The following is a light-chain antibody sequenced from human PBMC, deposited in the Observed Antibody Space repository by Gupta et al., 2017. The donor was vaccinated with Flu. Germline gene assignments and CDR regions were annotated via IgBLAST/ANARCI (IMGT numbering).Light chain of an antibody. J-gene: IGKJ5*01. V-gene: IGKV3-11*01. CDR2: AAS. CDR3: QQRHNWPPLT. Sequence: IVLTQSPATLSLSPGERTTLSCRASQSVSTYLAWYQHKPGQAPRLLIYAASNRAPGIPARFSGSGSETDFTLTISSLEPEDFAVYYCQQRHNWPPLTFGQGTRLEIK. CDR1: QSVSTY.